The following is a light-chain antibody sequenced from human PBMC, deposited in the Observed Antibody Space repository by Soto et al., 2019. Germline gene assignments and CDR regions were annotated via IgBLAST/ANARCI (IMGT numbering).Light chain of an antibody. Sequence: EIVLTQSPATLSLSPGERATLSCRASQSVSSYLAWYQQKPGQAPRLLLYDASNRATGIPARFSGSGSGTDFPLTISSLEPEDFAVYYWQQRSNCPPTFGGGTKVEIK. V-gene: IGKV3-11*01. CDR1: QSVSSY. CDR3: QQRSNCPPT. CDR2: DAS. J-gene: IGKJ4*01.